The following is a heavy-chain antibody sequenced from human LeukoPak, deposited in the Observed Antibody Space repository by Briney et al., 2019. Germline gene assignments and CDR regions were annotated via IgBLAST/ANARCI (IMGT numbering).Heavy chain of an antibody. CDR1: GLSVSSLG. D-gene: IGHD6-19*01. Sequence: GGSLRLSCAVYGLSVSSLGMSWVRQSPGKGLEWISAISVNGEIAYYADSVKGRFIISRDNSKNTLYLQLSSLRAEDTAVYYCAQGYSSGWYPYWGQGSLVSVSS. V-gene: IGHV3-23*01. CDR2: ISVNGEIA. CDR3: AQGYSSGWYPY. J-gene: IGHJ4*02.